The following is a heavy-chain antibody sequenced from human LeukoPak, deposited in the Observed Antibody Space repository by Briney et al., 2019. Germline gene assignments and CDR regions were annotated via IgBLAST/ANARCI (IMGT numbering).Heavy chain of an antibody. D-gene: IGHD6-13*01. J-gene: IGHJ6*02. CDR1: GFTFSSYA. CDR3: AKDVAAADYYYYGMDV. V-gene: IGHV3-23*01. Sequence: PGGSLRLSCAASGFTFSSYAMSWVRQAAGKGLEWVSAISGSGGSTYYADSVKGRFTISRDNSKNTLYLQMNSLRAEDTAVYYCAKDVAAADYYYYGMDVWGQGTTVTVSS. CDR2: ISGSGGST.